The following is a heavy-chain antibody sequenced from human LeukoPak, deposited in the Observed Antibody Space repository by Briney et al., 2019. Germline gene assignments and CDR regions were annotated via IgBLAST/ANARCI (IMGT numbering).Heavy chain of an antibody. Sequence: PGGSLRLSCAASGFTFNSYGMHWVRQAPGKGLAWVAFIRYDGSYEYYTDSVKGRFTISRDNSKTTLYLQMNSLRSEDTAVYYCAKDGGLHLYYYYNYMDIWGKGTTVTVSS. D-gene: IGHD5-24*01. CDR1: GFTFNSYG. J-gene: IGHJ6*03. V-gene: IGHV3-30*02. CDR2: IRYDGSYE. CDR3: AKDGGLHLYYYYNYMDI.